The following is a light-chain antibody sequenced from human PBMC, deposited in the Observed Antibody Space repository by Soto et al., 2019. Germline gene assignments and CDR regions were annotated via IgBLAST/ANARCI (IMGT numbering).Light chain of an antibody. J-gene: IGKJ1*01. CDR2: DAS. Sequence: DIQMTQSPSTLSASVGDRVTITCRASQRISSWLAWYQQKPGKAPKLLIYDASTLESGVPSRFSGSGSGTEFTLTISSLQPDDFAVYHCQQYRSYSKTFGQGTKVDIK. V-gene: IGKV1-5*01. CDR1: QRISSW. CDR3: QQYRSYSKT.